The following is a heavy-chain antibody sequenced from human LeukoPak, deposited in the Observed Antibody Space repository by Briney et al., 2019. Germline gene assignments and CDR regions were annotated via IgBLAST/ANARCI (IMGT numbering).Heavy chain of an antibody. Sequence: ASVKVSCKASGYTFIRHAMHWVRQAPGQSLEWMGWINAGNDDTRYSQKFQGRVIITWDTSASTAYMELSSLRSEDTAVYYCARDVRIAAAGLDYWGQGTLVTVSS. J-gene: IGHJ4*02. CDR2: INAGNDDT. CDR1: GYTFIRHA. V-gene: IGHV1-3*01. D-gene: IGHD6-13*01. CDR3: ARDVRIAAAGLDY.